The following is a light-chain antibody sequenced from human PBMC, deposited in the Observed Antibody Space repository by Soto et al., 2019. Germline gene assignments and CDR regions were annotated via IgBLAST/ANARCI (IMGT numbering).Light chain of an antibody. CDR2: DAS. V-gene: IGKV3-11*01. CDR1: QSVGNY. Sequence: EIVLTQSPATLSLSPGERATLSCRASQSVGNYLAWYQHKPGQAPRLLIYDASSRATGIPARFSGSGSGTDFTLTISSLESADFAVYYCQQRGTWPPITFGQGTRLEIK. J-gene: IGKJ5*01. CDR3: QQRGTWPPIT.